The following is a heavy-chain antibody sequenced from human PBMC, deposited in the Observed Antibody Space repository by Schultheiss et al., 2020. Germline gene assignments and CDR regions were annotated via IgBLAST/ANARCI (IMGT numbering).Heavy chain of an antibody. CDR3: ARDGAYYYGSGSYYNWFDP. CDR1: GFTFSNYA. J-gene: IGHJ5*02. CDR2: ISSSGSTI. Sequence: GGSLRLSSADSGFTFSNYAMSWVRQAPGKGLEWVSYISSSGSTIYYADSVKGRFTISRDNAKNSLYLQMNSLRAEDTAVYYCARDGAYYYGSGSYYNWFDPWGQGTLVTVSS. V-gene: IGHV3-11*04. D-gene: IGHD3-10*01.